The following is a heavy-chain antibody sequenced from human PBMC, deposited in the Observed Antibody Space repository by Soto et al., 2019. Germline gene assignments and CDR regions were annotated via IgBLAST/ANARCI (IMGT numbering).Heavy chain of an antibody. J-gene: IGHJ4*02. D-gene: IGHD6-25*01. Sequence: QEQVVQSGPAMKEPGSSVKVSCRASGIMSSGYGFSWVRQAPGQGLEWVGMINPILDATHYAQNLQGRVSLSVDKSTETAYLEVTSLRPQDRAIYFCATMKRARLDSWGRGTVVTVSS. V-gene: IGHV1-69*09. CDR1: GIMSSGYG. CDR2: INPILDAT. CDR3: ATMKRARLDS.